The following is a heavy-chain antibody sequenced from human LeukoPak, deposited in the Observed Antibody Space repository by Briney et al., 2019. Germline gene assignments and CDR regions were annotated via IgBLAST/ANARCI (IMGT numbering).Heavy chain of an antibody. CDR1: GYTFTSYA. J-gene: IGHJ3*02. Sequence: GASVKVSCKASGYTFTSYAMNWVRQAPGQGLEWMGWINTNTGNPTYAQGFAGRFVFSLDTSVSTAYLQISSLKAEDTAVYYCAREPWQASLYDAFDIWGQGTMVTVSS. V-gene: IGHV7-4-1*02. D-gene: IGHD2-2*02. CDR3: AREPWQASLYDAFDI. CDR2: INTNTGNP.